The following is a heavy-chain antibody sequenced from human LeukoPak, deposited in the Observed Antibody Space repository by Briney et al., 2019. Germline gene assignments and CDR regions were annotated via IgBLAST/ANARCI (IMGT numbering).Heavy chain of an antibody. J-gene: IGHJ3*02. Sequence: SETLSLTCAVYGGSFSGYYWSWIRQPPGKGLEWIGEINHSGSTNYNPSLKSRVTISVDTSKNQFSLKLSSVTAADTAVYYCARVGPYSGYDIGAFDIWGQGTMVTVSS. CDR1: GGSFSGYY. V-gene: IGHV4-34*01. CDR3: ARVGPYSGYDIGAFDI. CDR2: INHSGST. D-gene: IGHD5-12*01.